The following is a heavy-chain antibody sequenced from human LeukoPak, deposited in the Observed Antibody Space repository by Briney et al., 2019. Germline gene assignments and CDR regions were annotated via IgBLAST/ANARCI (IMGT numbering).Heavy chain of an antibody. CDR3: ASDCPYYYDSSGYCILHY. CDR1: GYTFTSYG. Sequence: GASVKVSCKASGYTFTSYGISWVRQAPGQGLEWMGWISAYNGNTNYAQKLQGRVTMTTDTSTSTAYMELRSLRSDDTAVYYCASDCPYYYDSSGYCILHYWGQGTLVTVSS. D-gene: IGHD3-22*01. CDR2: ISAYNGNT. V-gene: IGHV1-18*01. J-gene: IGHJ4*02.